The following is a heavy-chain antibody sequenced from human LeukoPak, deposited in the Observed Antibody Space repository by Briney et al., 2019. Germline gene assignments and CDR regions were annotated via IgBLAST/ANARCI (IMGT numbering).Heavy chain of an antibody. CDR3: ARGAYNTGWYYFDY. V-gene: IGHV3-21*01. CDR1: GFTFSSYS. CDR2: ISSSSSYI. Sequence: PGGSLRLSCAASGFTFSSYSMNWVRQAPGKGLEWVSSISSSSSYIYYADSVKGRFTISRDNAKNTLYLQMNSLRAEDTAVYYCARGAYNTGWYYFDYWGQGTLVTVSS. D-gene: IGHD6-19*01. J-gene: IGHJ4*02.